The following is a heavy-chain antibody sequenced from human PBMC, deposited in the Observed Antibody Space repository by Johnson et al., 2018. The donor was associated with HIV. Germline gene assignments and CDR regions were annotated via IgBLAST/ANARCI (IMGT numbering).Heavy chain of an antibody. CDR3: AREALPRGLQSSFGGAFDM. CDR1: GFTVSRNY. Sequence: VQLVESGGGLVQPGGSLRLSCAASGFTVSRNYMSWVRQAPGKGLEWVSVIYSGGTTYYADSVKGRFTISRDTSENTVHLQMNDLRAEDTAVYYCAREALPRGLQSSFGGAFDMWGLGTLVTVSS. D-gene: IGHD3-16*01. CDR2: IYSGGTT. V-gene: IGHV3-66*01. J-gene: IGHJ3*02.